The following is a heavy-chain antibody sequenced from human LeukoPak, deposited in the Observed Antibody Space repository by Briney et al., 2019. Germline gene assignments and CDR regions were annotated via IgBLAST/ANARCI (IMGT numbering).Heavy chain of an antibody. CDR3: ARGTYYYDSSGYYLDAFDI. CDR2: INPNSGGT. V-gene: IGHV1-2*02. J-gene: IGHJ3*02. Sequence: ASVKVSCKASGYTFTGYYMHWVRQAPGQGPEWMGWINPNSGGTNYAQKFQGRVTMTRDTSISTAYMELSRLRSDDTAVYYCARGTYYYDSSGYYLDAFDIWGQGTMVTVSS. CDR1: GYTFTGYY. D-gene: IGHD3-22*01.